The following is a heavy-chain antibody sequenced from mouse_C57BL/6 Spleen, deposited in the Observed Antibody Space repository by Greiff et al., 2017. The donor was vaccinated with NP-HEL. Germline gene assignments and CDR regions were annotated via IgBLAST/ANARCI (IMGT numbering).Heavy chain of an antibody. CDR1: GYTFTDYN. CDR2: INPNNGGT. CDR3: ARRSYYGSPYYFDY. Sequence: VQLKQSGPELVKPGASVKIPCKASGYTFTDYNMDWVKQSHGKSLEWIGDINPNNGGTIYNQKFKGKATLTVDKSSSTAYMELRSLTSEDTAVYYCARRSYYGSPYYFDYWGQGTTLTVSS. J-gene: IGHJ2*01. D-gene: IGHD1-1*01. V-gene: IGHV1-18*01.